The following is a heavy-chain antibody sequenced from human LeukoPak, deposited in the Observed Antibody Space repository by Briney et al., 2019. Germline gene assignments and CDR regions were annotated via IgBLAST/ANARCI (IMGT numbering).Heavy chain of an antibody. J-gene: IGHJ4*02. D-gene: IGHD2-8*01. V-gene: IGHV3-66*01. CDR1: GFSVRNNH. CDR2: IYNGGRT. Sequence: GGSLRLSCAASGFSVRNNHIYWVRQAPGKGLEWVSVIYNGGRTYYTDSVKGRFTISRDDSKDTVFLQMNSLRAEDTAVYFCVRNLRYCSDGVCSPWGQGTLVTVSS. CDR3: VRNLRYCSDGVCSP.